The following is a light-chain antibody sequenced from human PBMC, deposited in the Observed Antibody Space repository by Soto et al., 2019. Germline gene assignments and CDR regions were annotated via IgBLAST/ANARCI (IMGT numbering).Light chain of an antibody. Sequence: QSVLTQPPSASGTPGQTVTISCSGSSSNIGTNTVHWYQHLPGTAPKLLIYSNHQRPLGVPDRFSGSKSGTSASLAISGLQSEDEADYDCASWDDSLNVVVFGGGTKLTVL. CDR2: SNH. CDR3: ASWDDSLNVVV. CDR1: SSNIGTNT. J-gene: IGLJ2*01. V-gene: IGLV1-44*01.